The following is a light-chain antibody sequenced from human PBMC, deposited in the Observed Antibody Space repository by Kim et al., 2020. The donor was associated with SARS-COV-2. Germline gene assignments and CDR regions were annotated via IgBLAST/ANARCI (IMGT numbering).Light chain of an antibody. CDR1: SSDVGGHRY. CDR2: DVS. V-gene: IGLV2-14*03. Sequence: GQSITVSCTGTSSDVGGHRYVSCYQQYPGKAPTLVMFDVSNRPSGVSDRFSGSKSANTASLTISGLLPEDEAEYYCCSYTTRKTWLFGGGTKVTVL. CDR3: CSYTTRKTWL. J-gene: IGLJ3*02.